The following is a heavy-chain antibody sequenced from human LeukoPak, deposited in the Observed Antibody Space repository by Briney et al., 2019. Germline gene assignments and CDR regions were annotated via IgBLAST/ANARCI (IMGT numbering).Heavy chain of an antibody. CDR3: ATSGWYTPFDY. J-gene: IGHJ4*02. CDR1: GFIFSSYA. Sequence: GGSLRLSCAASGFIFSSYAMNWVRQAPGKGLEWVSSINSGGRYIYYADSMKGRFTISRDNAKNSLYLQMDSLRAEDTAVYYCATSGWYTPFDYWGQGTLVTVSS. V-gene: IGHV3-21*01. D-gene: IGHD6-19*01. CDR2: INSGGRYI.